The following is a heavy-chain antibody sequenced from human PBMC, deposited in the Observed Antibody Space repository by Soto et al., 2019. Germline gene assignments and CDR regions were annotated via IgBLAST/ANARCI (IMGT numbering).Heavy chain of an antibody. CDR2: ISGRGDST. Sequence: EVQLLESGGGLVQPGGSLRLSCAASGFTFSSYAMRWVRQAPGKGLEWVSAISGRGDSTYYADSVKGRFTTSRDNSKNTLYLQMNSLRAEDTAVYYCARRGSGIYYDYWGQGTLVTVSS. CDR1: GFTFSSYA. D-gene: IGHD1-26*01. J-gene: IGHJ4*02. V-gene: IGHV3-23*01. CDR3: ARRGSGIYYDY.